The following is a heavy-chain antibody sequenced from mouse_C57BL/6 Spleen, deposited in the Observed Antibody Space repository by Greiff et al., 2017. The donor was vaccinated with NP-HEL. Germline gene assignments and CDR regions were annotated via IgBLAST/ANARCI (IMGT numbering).Heavy chain of an antibody. CDR3: ARRAYYGSSYAWYFDV. CDR2: IDPSDSYT. D-gene: IGHD1-1*01. V-gene: IGHV1-59*01. Sequence: VQLQQPGAELVRPGTSVKLSCKASGYTFTSYWMHWVKQRPGQGLEWIGVIDPSDSYTNYNQKFKGKATLTVDTSSSTAYMQLSSLTSEDSAVYYCARRAYYGSSYAWYFDVWGTGTTVTVSS. J-gene: IGHJ1*03. CDR1: GYTFTSYW.